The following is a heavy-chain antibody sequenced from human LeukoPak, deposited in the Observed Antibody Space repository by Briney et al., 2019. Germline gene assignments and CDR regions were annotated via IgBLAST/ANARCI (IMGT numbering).Heavy chain of an antibody. V-gene: IGHV3-30-3*01. J-gene: IGHJ4*02. D-gene: IGHD3-3*01. CDR2: ISYDGSNT. CDR1: GFTFSSYA. CDR3: ARVFWSGYYAFDY. Sequence: GGSLRLSCAASGFTFSSYAMHWVRQAPGKGLEWVAVISYDGSNTYYADSVKGRFTISRDISKNTLYLQMNSLRAEDTAVYYCARVFWSGYYAFDYWGQGSLVTVSS.